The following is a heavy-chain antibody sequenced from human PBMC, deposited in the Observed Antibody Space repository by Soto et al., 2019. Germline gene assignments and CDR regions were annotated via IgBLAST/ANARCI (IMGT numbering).Heavy chain of an antibody. CDR1: GFTFSSYA. J-gene: IGHJ6*02. D-gene: IGHD1-20*01. Sequence: QVQLVESGGGVVQPGRSLRLSCAASGFTFSSYAMHWVRQAPGKGLEWVAVISYDGSNKYYADSVKGRFTISRDNSKNTLYLQMNSLRAEDTAVYYCARDRDSSITGPLNYYYYGMDVWGQGTTVTVSS. CDR3: ARDRDSSITGPLNYYYYGMDV. V-gene: IGHV3-30-3*01. CDR2: ISYDGSNK.